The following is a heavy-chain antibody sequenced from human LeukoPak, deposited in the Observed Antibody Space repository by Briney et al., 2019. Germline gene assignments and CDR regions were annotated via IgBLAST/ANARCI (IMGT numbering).Heavy chain of an antibody. CDR3: ARHYGP. CDR2: INHSGST. V-gene: IGHV4-34*01. CDR1: GGSFSSYY. Sequence: SETLSLTCAVYGGSFSSYYWSWIRQPPGKGLEWIGEINHSGSTNYNPSLRSRVTISVDTSKNQFSLKLSSVTAAAPAVYYCARHYGPWGQGTLVTVSS. J-gene: IGHJ5*02. D-gene: IGHD3-16*01.